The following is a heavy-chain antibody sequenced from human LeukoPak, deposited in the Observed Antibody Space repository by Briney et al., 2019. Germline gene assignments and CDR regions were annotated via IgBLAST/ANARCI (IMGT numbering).Heavy chain of an antibody. J-gene: IGHJ3*02. CDR2: IIPIFGTA. Sequence: SVKVSCKASGGTFSSYAISWVRQAPGQGLEWMGGIIPIFGTANYAQKFQGRVTITTGESTSTAYMELSSLRSEDTAVYYCARGPRADPYAFDIWGQGTMVTVSS. CDR3: ARGPRADPYAFDI. V-gene: IGHV1-69*05. CDR1: GGTFSSYA.